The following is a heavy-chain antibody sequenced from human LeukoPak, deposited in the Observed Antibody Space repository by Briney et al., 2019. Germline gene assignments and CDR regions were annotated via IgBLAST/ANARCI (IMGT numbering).Heavy chain of an antibody. Sequence: ASVKVSCKASGYTFTSYDINWVRQATGQGLEWMGRIIPILNITNYAQKFQGRVTITADKSTNTAYMELSNLRSEDTAVYFCARDRALVRELWSASAFDYWGQGTLVTVSS. J-gene: IGHJ4*02. CDR1: GYTFTSYD. V-gene: IGHV1-69*04. CDR3: ARDRALVRELWSASAFDY. D-gene: IGHD5-18*01. CDR2: IIPILNIT.